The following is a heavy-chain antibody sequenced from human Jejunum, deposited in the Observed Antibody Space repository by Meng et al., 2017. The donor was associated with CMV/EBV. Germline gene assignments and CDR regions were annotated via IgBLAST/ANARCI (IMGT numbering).Heavy chain of an antibody. V-gene: IGHV3-23*03. J-gene: IGHJ6*02. Sequence: SYAMSWVRQAPGKGLEWVSIISSGSTITNYADSAKGRFTISRDNSKNTLYLQMNSLRGEDTAVYYCAKDISFRRLLSGYYYGMDAWGQGTTVTVSS. D-gene: IGHD6-25*01. CDR3: AKDISFRRLLSGYYYGMDA. CDR1: SYA. CDR2: ISSGSTIT.